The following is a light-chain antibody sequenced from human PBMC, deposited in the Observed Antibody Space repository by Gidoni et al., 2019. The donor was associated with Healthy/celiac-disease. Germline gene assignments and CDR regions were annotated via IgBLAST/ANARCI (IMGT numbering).Light chain of an antibody. CDR3: QSADSSGTYEV. CDR1: ALPKHY. Sequence: SYELTQPPSVSVSPGQTARITCSGDALPKHYAYWYQQKPGQAPVLVIYKDSERPSGIPERFSGSSSGTTVTLTISGVQAEDEADYYCQSADSSGTYEVCGTGTKVTVL. J-gene: IGLJ1*01. CDR2: KDS. V-gene: IGLV3-25*03.